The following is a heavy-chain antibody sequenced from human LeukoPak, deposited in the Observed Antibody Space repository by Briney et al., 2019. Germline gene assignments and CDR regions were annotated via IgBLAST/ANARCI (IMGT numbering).Heavy chain of an antibody. V-gene: IGHV3-7*01. CDR2: INPAGSDT. Sequence: GGSLRLSCEASGFTFSSYWMAWVRQAPGKGLEWVANINPAGSDTYYVDSVKGRFTISRDDAKKSTFLQMNSLRVEETALYYCVRWGVAADMQDWGQGTLVTVSS. CDR1: GFTFSSYW. J-gene: IGHJ4*02. D-gene: IGHD2-2*01. CDR3: VRWGVAADMQD.